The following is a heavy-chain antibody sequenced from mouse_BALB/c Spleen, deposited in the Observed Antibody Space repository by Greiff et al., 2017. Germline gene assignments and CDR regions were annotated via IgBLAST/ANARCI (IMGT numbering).Heavy chain of an antibody. CDR1: GYSITSGYS. CDR2: IHYSGST. J-gene: IGHJ3*01. D-gene: IGHD2-4*01. Sequence: EVQRVESGPDLVKPSQSLSLTCTVTGYSITSGYSWHWIRQCPGNKLEWMGYIHYSGSTNYNPSLKSRISITRDTSKNQFFLQLNSVTTEDTATYYCARRDDYDGGFAYWGQGTLVTVSA. CDR3: ARRDDYDGGFAY. V-gene: IGHV3-1*02.